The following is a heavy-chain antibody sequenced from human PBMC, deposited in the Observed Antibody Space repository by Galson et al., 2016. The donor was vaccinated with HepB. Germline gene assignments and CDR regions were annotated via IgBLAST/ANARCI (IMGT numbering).Heavy chain of an antibody. V-gene: IGHV3-33*01. CDR3: AREMHVAAAAAFDF. J-gene: IGHJ4*02. CDR1: EFTFSTYG. CDR2: IWHDGSNK. D-gene: IGHD6-13*01. Sequence: SLRLSCAASEFTFSTYGMHWVRQAPGKGLEWVALIWHDGSNKYYADSVKGRFTISRDNPKNTLYLQMNSLKVEATAVYYCAREMHVAAAAAFDFWGRGTLVTVSS.